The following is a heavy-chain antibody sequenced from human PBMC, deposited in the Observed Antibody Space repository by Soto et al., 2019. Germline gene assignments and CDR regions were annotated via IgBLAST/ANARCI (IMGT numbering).Heavy chain of an antibody. Sequence: SETLSLTCAVPGGSIGTSGYSWPWIRQPPGRGLEWIGSIYHTGATHYIPSLKSRLTLSLDKSKNQFSLDLSSATAADTAVYYCVRERTIFGVAPGGGVDVWGQGTTVTVSS. V-gene: IGHV4-30-2*01. CDR1: GGSIGTSGYS. J-gene: IGHJ6*02. CDR2: IYHTGAT. CDR3: VRERTIFGVAPGGGVDV. D-gene: IGHD3-3*01.